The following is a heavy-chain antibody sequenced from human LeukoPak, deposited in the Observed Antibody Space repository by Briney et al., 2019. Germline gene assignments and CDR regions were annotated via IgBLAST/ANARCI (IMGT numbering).Heavy chain of an antibody. Sequence: SETLSLTCTVSGDSISSSKKYWGWVRQPPGKGLEWIGSIYYSGSTYYNPSLKSRVTISVDTSKNQFSLKLSSVTAADTAVYYCAAPGGYSYGYGSYYYYYYMDVWGKGTTVTVSS. CDR1: GDSISSSKKY. CDR3: AAPGGYSYGYGSYYYYYYMDV. D-gene: IGHD5-18*01. CDR2: IYYSGST. V-gene: IGHV4-39*07. J-gene: IGHJ6*03.